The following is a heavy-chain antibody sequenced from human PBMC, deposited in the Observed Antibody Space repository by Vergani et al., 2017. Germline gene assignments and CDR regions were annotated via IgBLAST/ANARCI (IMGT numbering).Heavy chain of an antibody. CDR3: ARGRRYSSSSPIYYYYMDV. J-gene: IGHJ6*03. V-gene: IGHV4-34*01. D-gene: IGHD6-6*01. CDR2: INHSGST. Sequence: QVQLQQWGAGLLKPSETLSLTCAVYGASFSGYYWSWIRQPPGKGLEWIGEINHSGSTNYNPSLKSRVTISVDTSKNQFSLKLSSVTAADTAVYYCARGRRYSSSSPIYYYYMDVWGKGTTVTVSS. CDR1: GASFSGYY.